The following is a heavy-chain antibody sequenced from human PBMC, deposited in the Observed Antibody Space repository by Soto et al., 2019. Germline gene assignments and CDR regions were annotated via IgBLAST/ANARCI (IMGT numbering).Heavy chain of an antibody. D-gene: IGHD2-21*01. CDR1: GGSINSYY. CDR2: IYHSGGT. Sequence: SETLSLTCTVSGGSINSYYWSWIRQPPGKGLEWIGHIYHSGGTNYNPSLKSRVTISIDMSKNQLALQLSSVTAADTAVYYCARTYCNAIHCPFAYWGQGTLVTVSS. J-gene: IGHJ4*02. CDR3: ARTYCNAIHCPFAY. V-gene: IGHV4-59*01.